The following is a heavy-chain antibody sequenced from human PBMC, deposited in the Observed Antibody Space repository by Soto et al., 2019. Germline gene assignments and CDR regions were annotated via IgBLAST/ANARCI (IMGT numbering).Heavy chain of an antibody. Sequence: QVQLVQSGAEVKKPGSSVKVSCKASGGTFSSYAISWVRQAPGQGLEWMGGIIPIFGTANYAQKFQGRGTITADESTSTAYMELSSLRSEDTAVYYCARDRAYSSSWYYSDWFDPWGQGTLVTVSS. CDR1: GGTFSSYA. CDR3: ARDRAYSSSWYYSDWFDP. J-gene: IGHJ5*02. D-gene: IGHD6-13*01. CDR2: IIPIFGTA. V-gene: IGHV1-69*01.